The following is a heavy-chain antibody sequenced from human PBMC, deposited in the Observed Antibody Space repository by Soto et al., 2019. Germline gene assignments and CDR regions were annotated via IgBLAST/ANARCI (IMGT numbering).Heavy chain of an antibody. Sequence: QVELVQSGAEVKKPGSSVKVSCNASGDTFTNYAITWVRQAPGQGLEWMGGIIPVFDTTNFAQRFQDRVTFTADDSTNTAYMELSSLSSEDSAIYYCARVRSITVAGPFDYWGQGSLVIVSS. CDR1: GDTFTNYA. V-gene: IGHV1-69*01. CDR2: IIPVFDTT. CDR3: ARVRSITVAGPFDY. J-gene: IGHJ4*02. D-gene: IGHD6-19*01.